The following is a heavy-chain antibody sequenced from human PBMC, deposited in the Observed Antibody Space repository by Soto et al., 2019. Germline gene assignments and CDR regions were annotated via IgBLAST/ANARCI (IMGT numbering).Heavy chain of an antibody. CDR2: IGPESGAT. CDR1: GYTFTGHC. CDR3: GRGRSGQIVIFY. Sequence: ASVKVSCKTSGYTFTGHCIHWVRQAPQQGPEWMGEIGPESGATRSSEKFRGRVTTTMDTSITTVYMELRNLSPDDTAVYYCGRGRSGQIVIFYWGQGTPVTVSS. D-gene: IGHD1-26*01. V-gene: IGHV1-2*02. J-gene: IGHJ4*02.